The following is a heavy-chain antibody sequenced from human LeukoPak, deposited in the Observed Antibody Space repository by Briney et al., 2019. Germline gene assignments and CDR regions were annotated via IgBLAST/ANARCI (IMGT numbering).Heavy chain of an antibody. CDR2: ISGSSSYI. CDR3: LRGDRRDY. V-gene: IGHV3-21*01. CDR1: GFTFSSYS. J-gene: IGHJ4*02. Sequence: GGSLRLSCAASGFTFSSYSMNWVRQAPGKGLEWVSSISGSSSYIYYADSVKGRFTISRDNARNSLYLQMKSLRAEDTAVYYCLRGDRRDYWGQGTLVTVSS.